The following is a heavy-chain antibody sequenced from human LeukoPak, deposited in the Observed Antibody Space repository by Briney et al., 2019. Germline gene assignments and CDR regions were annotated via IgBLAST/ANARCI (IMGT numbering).Heavy chain of an antibody. D-gene: IGHD5-24*01. V-gene: IGHV3-43*01. CDR1: GYTFYDYT. J-gene: IGHJ4*02. CDR2: ISWDGGST. CDR3: AKGDQRWLHFSTFFYF. Sequence: GGSLSLSCAASGYTFYDYTMHWVRQAPGKGLEWVSLISWDGGSTYYADSVKGRFTISRDNSKNSLYLQMNSLRTEDTALYYCAKGDQRWLHFSTFFYFWGQGTLVTVSS.